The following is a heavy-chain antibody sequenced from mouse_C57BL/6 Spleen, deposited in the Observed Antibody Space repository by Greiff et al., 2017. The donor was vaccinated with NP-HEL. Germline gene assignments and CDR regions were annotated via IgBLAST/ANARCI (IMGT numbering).Heavy chain of an antibody. CDR2: ISSGSSTI. V-gene: IGHV5-17*01. J-gene: IGHJ2*01. D-gene: IGHD2-1*01. CDR1: GFTFSDYG. CDR3: ARRPFYGSYFDY. Sequence: EVNLVESGGGLVKPGGSLKLSCAASGFTFSDYGMHWVRQAPEKGLEWVAYISSGSSTIYYADTVKGRFTISRDNAKNTLFLQMTSLRSEDTAMYYCARRPFYGSYFDYWGQGTTLTVSS.